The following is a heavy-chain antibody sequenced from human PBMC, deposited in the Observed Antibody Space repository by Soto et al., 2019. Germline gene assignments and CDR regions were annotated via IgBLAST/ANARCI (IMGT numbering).Heavy chain of an antibody. CDR3: VRNGYYCLEI. CDR1: GDSITNSDW. CDR2: IHHSGAT. Sequence: QIQLQESGPGLVNSSGTLSLTCTVSGDSITNSDWWSCVRQSPGKGLEWIGEIHHSGATNYNPSLKSRVTISVEKSTNHLSLKVSSVTAADTAVYYCVRNGYYCLEIWGRGTTVTVSS. V-gene: IGHV4-4*02. J-gene: IGHJ6*02.